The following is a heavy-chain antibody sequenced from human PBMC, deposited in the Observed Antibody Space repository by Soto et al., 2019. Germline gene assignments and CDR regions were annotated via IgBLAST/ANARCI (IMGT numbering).Heavy chain of an antibody. Sequence: EVQLLESGGGLVQPGGSLRLSCAASGFTFNSYAMNWVRQAPGKGLEWVSVISGSGGSTYYADSVKGQFTISRDNSKYTLYPQMNSLRAEDTAVYYCASRSSGWYFDYWGQGTLVTVSS. D-gene: IGHD6-19*01. CDR2: ISGSGGST. CDR3: ASRSSGWYFDY. J-gene: IGHJ4*02. CDR1: GFTFNSYA. V-gene: IGHV3-23*01.